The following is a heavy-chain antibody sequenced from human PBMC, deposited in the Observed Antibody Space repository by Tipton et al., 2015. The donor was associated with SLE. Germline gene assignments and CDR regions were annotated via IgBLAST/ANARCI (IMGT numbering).Heavy chain of an antibody. Sequence: GSLRLSCAASGFTFSDYYMSWIRQAPGKGLEWVSYISSSSSYTNYADSVKGRFTISRDNAKNSLYLQMNSLRAEDTAVYYCARRINTILGVDYWGQGTLVTVSS. CDR2: ISSSSSYT. CDR3: ARRINTILGVDY. D-gene: IGHD3-3*01. V-gene: IGHV3-11*06. CDR1: GFTFSDYY. J-gene: IGHJ4*02.